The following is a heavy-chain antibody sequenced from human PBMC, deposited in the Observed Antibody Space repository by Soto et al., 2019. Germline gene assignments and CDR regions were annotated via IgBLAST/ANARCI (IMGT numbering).Heavy chain of an antibody. V-gene: IGHV1-18*01. Sequence: QVQLVQSGAEVKRPGASEKVACKASGYGFSSHGINWVRQVPGQGLAWMGWISATNGNTKYSPGHQGRVTLTADTPTRRAYMEVRSLRPDEAAVYYCARDMSSENCLKWLDYWGQGTLVTVSS. CDR2: ISATNGNT. D-gene: IGHD3-22*01. CDR1: GYGFSSHG. J-gene: IGHJ4*02. CDR3: ARDMSSENCLKWLDY.